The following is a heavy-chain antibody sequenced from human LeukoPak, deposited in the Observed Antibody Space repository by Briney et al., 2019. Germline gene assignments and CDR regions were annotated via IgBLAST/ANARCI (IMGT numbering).Heavy chain of an antibody. V-gene: IGHV1-2*02. CDR1: GYTFTGNY. D-gene: IGHD1-26*01. J-gene: IGHJ6*02. Sequence: GASVKVSCKASGYTFTGNYMHWVRQAPGQGLEWMGWINPNSGGTDYAQKFEGRVTMTRDTSISTAYMELSRLRSDDTAVYYCARESSGSYYYGMDVWGQGTTVTVSS. CDR3: ARESSGSYYYGMDV. CDR2: INPNSGGT.